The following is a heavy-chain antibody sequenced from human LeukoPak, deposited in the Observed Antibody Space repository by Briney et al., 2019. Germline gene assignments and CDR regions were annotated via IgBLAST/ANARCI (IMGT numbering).Heavy chain of an antibody. Sequence: SVKVSCKASGGTFSSYAISWVRQAPGQGLEWMGGIIPIFGTANYAQKFQGRVTITADESTSTAYMELSSLRSEDTAVYYCARGEDWNAPFDPWGQGTLVTVSS. D-gene: IGHD1-1*01. CDR2: IIPIFGTA. CDR3: ARGEDWNAPFDP. CDR1: GGTFSSYA. V-gene: IGHV1-69*13. J-gene: IGHJ5*02.